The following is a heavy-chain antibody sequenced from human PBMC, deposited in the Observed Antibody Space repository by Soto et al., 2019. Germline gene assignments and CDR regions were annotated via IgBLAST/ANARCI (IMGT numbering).Heavy chain of an antibody. CDR2: ISSSSSYI. V-gene: IGHV3-21*01. D-gene: IGHD1-26*01. Sequence: EVQLVESGGGLVKPGGSLRLSCAASGFTFSSYNMNWVRQAPGKGLEWVSSISSSSSYIYYADSVKGRFTISRDNAKNSLYLQMNSLRAEDTAVYYCARGFRWEQYYFDYWGQGTLVTGSS. J-gene: IGHJ4*02. CDR3: ARGFRWEQYYFDY. CDR1: GFTFSSYN.